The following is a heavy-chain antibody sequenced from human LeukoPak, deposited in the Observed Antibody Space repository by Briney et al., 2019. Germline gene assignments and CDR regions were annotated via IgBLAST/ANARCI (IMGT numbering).Heavy chain of an antibody. J-gene: IGHJ5*02. D-gene: IGHD5-12*01. V-gene: IGHV4-31*03. CDR1: GSSISSGGYY. CDR2: IYYSGST. CDR3: ARQSRQYSGYDGPNWFDP. Sequence: PSQTLSLTCTVSGSSISSGGYYWSWIRQHPGKGLEWIGYIYYSGSTYYNPSLKSRVTISVDTSKNQFSLKLSSVTAADTAVYYCARQSRQYSGYDGPNWFDPWGQGTLVTVSS.